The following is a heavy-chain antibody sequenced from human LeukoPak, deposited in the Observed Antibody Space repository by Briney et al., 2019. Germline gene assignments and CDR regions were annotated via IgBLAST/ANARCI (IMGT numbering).Heavy chain of an antibody. V-gene: IGHV4-31*03. CDR3: ASTIAAAGYNWFDP. Sequence: PSQTLSLTCTVSAGSISSGGYYWSWIRQHPGKGMEWIGYIYYSGSTYYNPSPKSRVTISVDTSKNQFSLKLSSVTAADTAVYYCASTIAAAGYNWFDPWGQGTLVTVSS. CDR2: IYYSGST. CDR1: AGSISSGGYY. J-gene: IGHJ5*02. D-gene: IGHD6-13*01.